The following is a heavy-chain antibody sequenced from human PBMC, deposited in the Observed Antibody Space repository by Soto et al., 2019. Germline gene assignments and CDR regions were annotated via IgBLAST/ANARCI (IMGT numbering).Heavy chain of an antibody. CDR1: GYTFSTYA. Sequence: QVQLVQSGAEERKPGASVKVSCKASGYTFSTYAMHWVRRAPGQSLEWMGWFNGGNGNIKYSQKFEGRVIITTDTAASTAYMELNMLRSEDTAVYYCARGNVRGGCLDYWGQGTLVSVSS. CDR3: ARGNVRGGCLDY. J-gene: IGHJ4*02. V-gene: IGHV1-3*05. CDR2: FNGGNGNI. D-gene: IGHD3-10*01.